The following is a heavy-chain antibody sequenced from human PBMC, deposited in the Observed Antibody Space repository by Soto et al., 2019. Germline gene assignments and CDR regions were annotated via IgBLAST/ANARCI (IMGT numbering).Heavy chain of an antibody. CDR3: AKDPHDYGDYARFDY. J-gene: IGHJ4*02. CDR1: GFTFSSYA. CDR2: ISGSGGST. D-gene: IGHD4-17*01. V-gene: IGHV3-23*01. Sequence: LRLSCAASGFTFSSYAMSWVRQAPGKGLEWVSAISGSGGSTYYAGSVKGRFTISRDNSKNTLYLQMNSLRAEDTAVYYCAKDPHDYGDYARFDYWGQGTLVTVSS.